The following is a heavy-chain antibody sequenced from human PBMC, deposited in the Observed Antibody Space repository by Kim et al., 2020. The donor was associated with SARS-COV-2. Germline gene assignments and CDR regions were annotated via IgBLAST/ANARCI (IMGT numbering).Heavy chain of an antibody. J-gene: IGHJ4*02. Sequence: GTPNSNPARKGRVTIAVDTSKKQISLKVFSVTAADTAVYYCARTYYGFDYWGQGTLVTVSS. CDR3: ARTYYGFDY. D-gene: IGHD3-22*01. CDR2: GTP. V-gene: IGHV4-34*01.